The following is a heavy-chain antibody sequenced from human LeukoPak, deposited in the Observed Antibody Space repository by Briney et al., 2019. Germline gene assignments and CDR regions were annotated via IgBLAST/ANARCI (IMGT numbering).Heavy chain of an antibody. CDR2: ISSSSSYI. D-gene: IGHD6-13*01. V-gene: IGHV3-21*01. CDR3: ARDQYSSSWYSIGNAFDI. Sequence: PGGSLRLSCAASGFTFSSYSMNWVRQAPGKGLEWVSSISSSSSYIYYADSVKGRFTISRDNAKNSLYLQMNSLRAEDTAVYYCARDQYSSSWYSIGNAFDIWGQGTMVTVSS. CDR1: GFTFSSYS. J-gene: IGHJ3*02.